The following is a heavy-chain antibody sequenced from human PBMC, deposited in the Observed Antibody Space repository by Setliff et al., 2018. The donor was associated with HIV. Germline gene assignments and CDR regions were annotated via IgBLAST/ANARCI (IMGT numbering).Heavy chain of an antibody. CDR1: GYTFSKYW. CDR2: IYPGDSDT. Sequence: PGESLKISCGGAGYTFSKYWIGWVRQMPGKGLEWMGIIYPGDSDTRYSPSFQGRVTISADKSINTAYLQWSSLQASDAAMYYCARRASKASLDYWGQGTLVTVSS. V-gene: IGHV5-51*01. CDR3: ARRASKASLDY. J-gene: IGHJ4*02.